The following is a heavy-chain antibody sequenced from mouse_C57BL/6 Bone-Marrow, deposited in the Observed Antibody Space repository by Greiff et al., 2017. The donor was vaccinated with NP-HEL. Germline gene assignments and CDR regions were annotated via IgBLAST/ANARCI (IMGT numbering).Heavy chain of an antibody. J-gene: IGHJ2*01. Sequence: EVQLQQSGPELVKPGASVKISCKASGYSFTGYYMNWVKQSPEKSLEWIGEINPSTGGTTYNQKFKAKATLTVDKSSSTAYMQLKSLTSEDSAVYYCARRQLRHLDDWGQGTTLTVSS. CDR1: GYSFTGYY. V-gene: IGHV1-42*01. D-gene: IGHD3-2*02. CDR3: ARRQLRHLDD. CDR2: INPSTGGT.